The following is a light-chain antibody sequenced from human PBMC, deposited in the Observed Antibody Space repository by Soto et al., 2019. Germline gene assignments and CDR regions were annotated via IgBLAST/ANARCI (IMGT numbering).Light chain of an antibody. CDR1: SSDVGGYNY. V-gene: IGLV2-14*01. Sequence: QSVLTQPASVSGSPGQSITTSCTGTSSDVGGYNYVSWYQQHPGKAPKLMIYDVSNRPSGVSNRFSGSKSGDTASLTISGLQAEDEADYYCSSYTSSSSWVFGTGTKVTVL. J-gene: IGLJ1*01. CDR3: SSYTSSSSWV. CDR2: DVS.